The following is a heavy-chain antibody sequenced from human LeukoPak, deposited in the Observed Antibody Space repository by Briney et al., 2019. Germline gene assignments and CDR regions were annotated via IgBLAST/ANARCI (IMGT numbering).Heavy chain of an antibody. CDR1: GFTFSTYG. CDR3: TRDWVPVAGRAGY. J-gene: IGHJ4*02. D-gene: IGHD6-19*01. CDR2: MRYDGNIK. Sequence: AGGCLRLSCAASGFTFSTYGMHWVRQAPGKGLEWVGFMRYDGNIKYYGDSVKGRFTFSRDNSKNTLYLQMNSLRIADTGVYYCTRDWVPVAGRAGYWGQGTLVTVSS. V-gene: IGHV3-30*02.